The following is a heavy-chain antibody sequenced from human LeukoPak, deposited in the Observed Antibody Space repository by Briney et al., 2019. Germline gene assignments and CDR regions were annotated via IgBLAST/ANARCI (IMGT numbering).Heavy chain of an antibody. Sequence: SETLSLTCTVSGGSISSSSAYWGWIRQPPEKGLEWIGSIYYSKNTHYNPSLKSRVTISADTSKNQFSLTLGSVSATDTAVYYCVSPRGFSYGYFDYWGQGTLVTVSS. CDR2: IYYSKNT. D-gene: IGHD5-18*01. J-gene: IGHJ4*02. CDR1: GGSISSSSAY. CDR3: VSPRGFSYGYFDY. V-gene: IGHV4-39*01.